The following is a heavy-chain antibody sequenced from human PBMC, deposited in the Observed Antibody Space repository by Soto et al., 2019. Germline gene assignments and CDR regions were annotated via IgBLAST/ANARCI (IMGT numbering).Heavy chain of an antibody. Sequence: GGSLRLSCAASGFTFSSYAMSWVRQAPGKGLEWVSAISGSGGSTYYADSVKGRFTISRDNSKNTLYLQMNSLRAEDTAVYYCANKDYDSSCYYFVGYFQHWGQGTLVTVSS. CDR1: GFTFSSYA. CDR2: ISGSGGST. CDR3: ANKDYDSSCYYFVGYFQH. V-gene: IGHV3-23*01. J-gene: IGHJ1*01. D-gene: IGHD3-22*01.